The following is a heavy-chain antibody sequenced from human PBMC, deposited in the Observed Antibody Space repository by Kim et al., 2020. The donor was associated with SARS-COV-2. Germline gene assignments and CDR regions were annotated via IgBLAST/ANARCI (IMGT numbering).Heavy chain of an antibody. J-gene: IGHJ4*02. CDR3: ARRYYYGSGSPDY. D-gene: IGHD3-10*01. Sequence: YNPSLKSRVTISVDTSKNQFSLKLSSVTAADTAVYYCARRYYYGSGSPDYWGQGTLVTVSS. V-gene: IGHV4-39*01.